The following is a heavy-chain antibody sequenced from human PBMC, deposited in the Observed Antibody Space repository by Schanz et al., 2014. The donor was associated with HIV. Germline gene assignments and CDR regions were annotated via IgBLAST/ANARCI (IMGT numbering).Heavy chain of an antibody. CDR2: INDSGRA. D-gene: IGHD1-1*01. CDR1: GGSFSGDY. V-gene: IGHV4-34*01. Sequence: QVQLQQWGAGLLKPSETLSLTCAVYGGSFSGDYWTWLRQPPGKALEWIGEINDSGRASINPSLKSRVTMSVDTSKTQFSLKLSSVTAADTAFYYCAKDGGLRGGQRQLFAYWGHGTLVTVSS. CDR3: AKDGGLRGGQRQLFAY. J-gene: IGHJ4*03.